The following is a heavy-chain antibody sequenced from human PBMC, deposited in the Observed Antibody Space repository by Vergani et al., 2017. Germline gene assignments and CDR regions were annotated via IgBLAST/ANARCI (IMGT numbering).Heavy chain of an antibody. J-gene: IGHJ3*01. CDR1: GDSISRSHYY. D-gene: IGHD4-17*01. CDR2: ISSSGSP. Sequence: QLQLQESGPGLVKPSETLSLSCRVSGDSISRSHYYWGFIRQPPGKGLEWIGSISSSGSPYYNPPLKSRLAFSVVTSKNLFSLRLKSVTATDTGMYYCSRPVGPGDLADGYHVWGQGTMVTVS. V-gene: IGHV4-39*02. CDR3: SRPVGPGDLADGYHV.